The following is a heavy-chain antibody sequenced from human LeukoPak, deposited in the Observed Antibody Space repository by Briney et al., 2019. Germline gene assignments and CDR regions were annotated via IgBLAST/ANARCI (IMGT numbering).Heavy chain of an antibody. CDR3: ARENSGSYREFDY. V-gene: IGHV4-4*07. Sequence: SENLSLTCTVSGGSISSYYWSWIRQPAGKGLEWIGRIYTSGSTNYNASLKSRVSMSVDTSKNQFSLKLSSVTAADTAVFYCARENSGSYREFDYWGQGTLVTVSS. CDR2: IYTSGST. CDR1: GGSISSYY. D-gene: IGHD1-26*01. J-gene: IGHJ4*02.